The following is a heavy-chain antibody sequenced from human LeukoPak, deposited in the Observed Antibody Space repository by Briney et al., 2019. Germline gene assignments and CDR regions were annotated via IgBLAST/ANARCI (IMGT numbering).Heavy chain of an antibody. Sequence: SETLSLTCTVSGGSISSYYWSWIRQPAGKGLEWIGRIYTSGSTNYNPSLKSRVTMSVDTSKNQFSLKLSSVTAADTAVYYCARESLRFLEWPFFDYWGQGTLVTVSS. J-gene: IGHJ4*02. V-gene: IGHV4-4*07. CDR1: GGSISSYY. CDR2: IYTSGST. D-gene: IGHD3-3*01. CDR3: ARESLRFLEWPFFDY.